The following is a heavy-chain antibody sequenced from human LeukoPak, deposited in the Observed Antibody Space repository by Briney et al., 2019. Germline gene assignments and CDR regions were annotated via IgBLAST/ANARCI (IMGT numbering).Heavy chain of an antibody. CDR3: AAGDYYDTAHYFDY. CDR1: GYTLTELS. Sequence: ASVKVSCKVSGYTLTELSMHWVRQAPGKGLEWMGGFDPEDGETIYAQKFQGRVTMTEDTSTDTAYMELSSLRSEDTAVYYCAAGDYYDTAHYFDYWGQRTLVTVSS. V-gene: IGHV1-24*01. CDR2: FDPEDGET. J-gene: IGHJ4*02. D-gene: IGHD3-22*01.